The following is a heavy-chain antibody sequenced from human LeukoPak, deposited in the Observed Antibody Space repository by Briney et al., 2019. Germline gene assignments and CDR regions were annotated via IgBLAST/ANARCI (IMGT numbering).Heavy chain of an antibody. CDR1: GYTFTSYG. J-gene: IGHJ5*02. Sequence: ASVKVSCKASGYTFTSYGISWVRQAPGQGLEWMGWISAYNGNTNYAQKLQGRVTMTTDTSTSTAYMELSRLTSDDTAMYYCARVLSGYNWFDPWGQGTLVTVSS. V-gene: IGHV1-18*01. CDR3: ARVLSGYNWFDP. CDR2: ISAYNGNT. D-gene: IGHD5-12*01.